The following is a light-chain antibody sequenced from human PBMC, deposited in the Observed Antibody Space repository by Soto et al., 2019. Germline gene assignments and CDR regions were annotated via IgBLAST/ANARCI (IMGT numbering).Light chain of an antibody. CDR2: GAS. CDR1: QSVSSY. CDR3: QQYNNWPPWT. V-gene: IGKV3-15*01. Sequence: EIVLTQSPATLSLSPWERATLSCRASQSVSSYLAWYQQKPGQAPRLLIYGASTRATGIPARLSGSGSGTEFTLTIGSLQSEDFAVYYCQQYNNWPPWTCGQGTKGDI. J-gene: IGKJ1*01.